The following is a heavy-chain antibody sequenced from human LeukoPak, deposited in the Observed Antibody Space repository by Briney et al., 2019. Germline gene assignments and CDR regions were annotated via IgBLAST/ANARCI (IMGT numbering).Heavy chain of an antibody. V-gene: IGHV4-4*07. CDR3: ARRLLGYCSGGSCYSGYFQH. J-gene: IGHJ1*01. CDR1: GGSISSYY. Sequence: SETLSLTCTVSGGSISSYYWSWIRQPAGKGLEWIGRIYTSGSTNYNPSLKGRVTVSVDTSKNLFSLKLSSVTAADTAVYYCARRLLGYCSGGSCYSGYFQHWGQGTLVTVSS. D-gene: IGHD2-15*01. CDR2: IYTSGST.